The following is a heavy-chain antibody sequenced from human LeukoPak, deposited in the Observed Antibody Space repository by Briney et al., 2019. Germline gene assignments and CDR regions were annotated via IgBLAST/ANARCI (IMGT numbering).Heavy chain of an antibody. Sequence: ASVKVSCKASGYTFTGYYMHWVRQAPGQRLEWMGWINPNSGGTNYAQKFQGRVTMTRATSISTAYMELSRLRSDDTAVYYCARDPGTYCSSTSCYLGWGQGTLVTVSS. CDR2: INPNSGGT. CDR1: GYTFTGYY. J-gene: IGHJ4*02. V-gene: IGHV1-2*02. CDR3: ARDPGTYCSSTSCYLG. D-gene: IGHD2-2*01.